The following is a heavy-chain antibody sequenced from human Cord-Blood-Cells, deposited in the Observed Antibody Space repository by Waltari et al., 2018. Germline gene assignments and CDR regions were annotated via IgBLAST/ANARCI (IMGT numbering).Heavy chain of an antibody. D-gene: IGHD6-13*01. CDR1: GGSISSSSYY. CDR2: IYYSGST. J-gene: IGHJ4*02. Sequence: QLQLQESGPGLVQPAETLSLPCTVSGGSISSSSYYWGWIRQPPGKGLEWIGSIYYSGSTYYNPSLKSRVTIAVDTSKNQFSLKLSSVTAADTAVYYCASKRAAGIDYWGQGTLVTVSS. CDR3: ASKRAAGIDY. V-gene: IGHV4-39*01.